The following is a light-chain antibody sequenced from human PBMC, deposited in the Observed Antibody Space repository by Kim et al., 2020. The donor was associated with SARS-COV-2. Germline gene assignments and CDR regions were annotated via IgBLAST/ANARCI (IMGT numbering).Light chain of an antibody. CDR2: KNS. CDR3: VAWDDGLSVWM. Sequence: GHRVTISCSGSSSNIGSNNVYWYQQFPGRAPQVLIYKNSHRPSGVSDRFSGSKSGTSASLAISGLRSEDEADYHCVAWDDGLSVWMFGGGTQLTVL. J-gene: IGLJ3*02. V-gene: IGLV1-47*01. CDR1: SSNIGSNN.